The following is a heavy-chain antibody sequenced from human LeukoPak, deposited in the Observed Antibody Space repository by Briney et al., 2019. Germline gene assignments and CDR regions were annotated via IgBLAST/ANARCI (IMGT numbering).Heavy chain of an antibody. Sequence: HRGSVRVSCKASGYTFTSYGISWVRQAPGQGLEWMGWISVCNGNTNYAPGLQGRVTLTANTSTSTAYMEMRSLTSDDTAVYYCARDLFVEDSGRYFIPWGQGTLVTVSS. J-gene: IGHJ5*02. D-gene: IGHD3-10*01. CDR3: ARDLFVEDSGRYFIP. V-gene: IGHV1-18*01. CDR1: GYTFTSYG. CDR2: ISVCNGNT.